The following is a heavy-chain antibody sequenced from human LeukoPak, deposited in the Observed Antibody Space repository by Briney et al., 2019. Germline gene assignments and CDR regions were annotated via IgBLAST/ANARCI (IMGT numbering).Heavy chain of an antibody. V-gene: IGHV3-21*01. J-gene: IGHJ4*02. D-gene: IGHD3-22*01. CDR2: ISVRSNYR. Sequence: GGSLRLSCAASGYTFSDFSVNWVRQAPGKGLEWVSSISVRSNYRYYADSVRGRFTISRDDARDSLFLQMNSLRAEDTAVYFCVRLRRNSDRSGYYYYYDYCGQGTLVTASS. CDR3: VRLRRNSDRSGYYYYYDY. CDR1: GYTFSDFS.